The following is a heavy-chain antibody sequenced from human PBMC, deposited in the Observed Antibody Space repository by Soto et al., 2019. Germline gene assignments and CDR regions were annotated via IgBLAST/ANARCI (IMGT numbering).Heavy chain of an antibody. CDR3: AKAVPLVSGSVYPYDAFDI. J-gene: IGHJ3*02. CDR2: IYHSETT. V-gene: IGHV4-4*02. CDR1: NDSISSLSW. D-gene: IGHD3-10*01. Sequence: QVHLQESGPGLVEPSTTLSLTCAVSNDSISSLSWWVWVRQTPGTGLERIGEIYHSETTNYNPSLNSRVSISVDKYTNHVSLKLRSVTAADTAVYYCAKAVPLVSGSVYPYDAFDIWGRGTMVTVSS.